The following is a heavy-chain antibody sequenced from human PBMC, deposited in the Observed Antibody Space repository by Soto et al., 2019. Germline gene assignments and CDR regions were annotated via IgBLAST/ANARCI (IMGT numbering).Heavy chain of an antibody. CDR3: TRRRGGGGY. D-gene: IGHD3-10*01. V-gene: IGHV3-53*01. CDR2: IYSGGYT. CDR1: GFTVSNHY. Sequence: EVQLVESGGGLIQPGGSLRLSCAVSGFTVSNHYMSWVRQAPGKGLEGVSVIYSGGYTAYGDSVKGRFTISRDNSKNTPNLQMKGEGAAAAAVYYGTRRRGGGGYWGQGTLVTVSS. J-gene: IGHJ4*02.